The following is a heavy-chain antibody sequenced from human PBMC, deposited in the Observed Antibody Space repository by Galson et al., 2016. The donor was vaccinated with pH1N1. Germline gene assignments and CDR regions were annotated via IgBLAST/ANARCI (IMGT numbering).Heavy chain of an antibody. V-gene: IGHV1-8*01. Sequence: SVKVSCKASGYTLTSYDINWVRQATGQGLEWMGWMKPNNGNADYAPKFQGRVTLTRNATINTAYMELSSLTSEDTAVYYCARGPVYWYFDVWGRGPPVIVSS. CDR2: MKPNNGNA. CDR1: GYTLTSYD. CDR3: ARGPVYWYFDV. J-gene: IGHJ2*01.